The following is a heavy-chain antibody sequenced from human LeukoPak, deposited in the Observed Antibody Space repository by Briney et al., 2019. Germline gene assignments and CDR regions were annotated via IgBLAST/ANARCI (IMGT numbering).Heavy chain of an antibody. D-gene: IGHD2-15*01. V-gene: IGHV3-23*01. CDR1: GFTFRSYG. Sequence: GGSLRLSCAASGFTFRSYGMSWVRQAPGKGLEWVSSVSDSGGRTYYADSVKGRFSISRDNSKNTLYLQMNSLTAEDTAIFYCAKESGCSSGSCYSTGDDYWGQGTVVTVSS. CDR3: AKESGCSSGSCYSTGDDY. J-gene: IGHJ4*02. CDR2: VSDSGGRT.